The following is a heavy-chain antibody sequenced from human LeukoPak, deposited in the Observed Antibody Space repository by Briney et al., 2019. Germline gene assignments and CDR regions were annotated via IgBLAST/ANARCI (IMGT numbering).Heavy chain of an antibody. Sequence: GGSLRLSCAASGFTFSSYAMSWFRQAPGKGLEWVGFIRSKAYGGTTEYAASVKGRFTISRDDSKSIAYLQMNSLKTEDTAVYYCTWWRLYSGYVPFDYWGQGTLVTVSS. CDR3: TWWRLYSGYVPFDY. CDR1: GFTFSSYA. J-gene: IGHJ4*02. CDR2: IRSKAYGGTT. D-gene: IGHD5-12*01. V-gene: IGHV3-49*03.